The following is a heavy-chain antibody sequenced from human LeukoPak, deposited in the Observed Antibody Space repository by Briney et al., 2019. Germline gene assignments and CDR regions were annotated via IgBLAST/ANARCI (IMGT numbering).Heavy chain of an antibody. J-gene: IGHJ5*02. CDR3: ARDLEYCGGDCYPNWFDP. CDR1: GGTFSSYA. D-gene: IGHD2-21*02. Sequence: SVTVSCKASGGTFSSYAISWVRQAPGQGLEWMGRIIPILGIANYAQKFQGRVTITADKSTSTAYMELSSLRSEDTAVYYCARDLEYCGGDCYPNWFDPWGQGTLVTVSS. CDR2: IIPILGIA. V-gene: IGHV1-69*04.